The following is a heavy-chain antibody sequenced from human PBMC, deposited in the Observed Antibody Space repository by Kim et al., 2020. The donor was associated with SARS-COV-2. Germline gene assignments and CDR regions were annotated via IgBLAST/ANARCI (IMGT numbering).Heavy chain of an antibody. CDR3: ARAYYDYVWGSYRQRFFDY. D-gene: IGHD3-16*02. J-gene: IGHJ4*02. CDR2: INPNSGGT. V-gene: IGHV1-2*02. CDR1: GYTFTGYY. Sequence: ASVKVSCKASGYTFTGYYMHWVRQAPGQGLEWMGWINPNSGGTNYAQKFQGRVTMTRDTSISTAYMELSRLRSDDTAVYYCARAYYDYVWGSYRQRFFDYWGQGTLVTVSS.